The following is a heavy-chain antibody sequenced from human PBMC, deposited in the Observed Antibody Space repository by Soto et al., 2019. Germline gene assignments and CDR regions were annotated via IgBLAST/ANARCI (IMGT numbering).Heavy chain of an antibody. J-gene: IGHJ4*02. CDR3: ATSDRGIFGVIITPFDY. D-gene: IGHD3-3*01. V-gene: IGHV1-24*01. CDR1: GYTLSELS. Sequence: ASVKVSCKVSGYTLSELSIHWVRQAPGKGLEWMGGFGPEDGETIYAQRFQGRVTMTEDTSTDTAYMKLSSLRSEDTAVYYCATSDRGIFGVIITPFDYWGQGTLVTVSS. CDR2: FGPEDGET.